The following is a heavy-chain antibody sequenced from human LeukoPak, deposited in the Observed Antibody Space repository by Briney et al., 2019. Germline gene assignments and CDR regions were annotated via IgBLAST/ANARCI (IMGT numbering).Heavy chain of an antibody. Sequence: GGSLRLSCAASGFTFSSYGMHWVHQAPGKGLEWVAVICYDGSNKYYVDSVKGRFTISRDNSKNTLYLQMNSLRAEDTAVYYCARDQGKRGDILPPPGCVDYWGQGTLVTVSS. CDR1: GFTFSSYG. V-gene: IGHV3-33*01. D-gene: IGHD3-9*01. CDR3: ARDQGKRGDILPPPGCVDY. J-gene: IGHJ4*02. CDR2: ICYDGSNK.